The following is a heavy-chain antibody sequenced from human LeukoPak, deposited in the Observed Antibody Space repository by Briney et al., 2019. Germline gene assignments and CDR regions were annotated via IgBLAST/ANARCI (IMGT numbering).Heavy chain of an antibody. D-gene: IGHD3-22*01. J-gene: IGHJ6*02. Sequence: GASVKVSCKASGYTFTSYGISWVRQASGQGLEWMGWISAYNGNTNYAQKLQGRVTMTTDTSTSTAYMELRSLRSDDTAVYYCARAPYYYDSSGYKGVYYYYGMDVWGQGTTVTVSS. CDR3: ARAPYYYDSSGYKGVYYYYGMDV. V-gene: IGHV1-18*01. CDR2: ISAYNGNT. CDR1: GYTFTSYG.